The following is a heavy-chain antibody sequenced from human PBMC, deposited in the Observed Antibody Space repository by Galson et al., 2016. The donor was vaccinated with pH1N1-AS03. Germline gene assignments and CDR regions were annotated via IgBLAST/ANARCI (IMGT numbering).Heavy chain of an antibody. CDR1: GFSLATSGVG. D-gene: IGHD2/OR15-2a*01. J-gene: IGHJ4*02. CDR2: IYWDDDK. CDR3: TRSLYYNTNLYCLDY. Sequence: PALVKPTQTLTLTCAFSGFSLATSGVGVGWIRQPPGKALEWLALIYWDDDKLYNPSLKSRLTVTKDTSKNLVFLTLTDMDPVDTATYFCTRSLYYNTNLYCLDYWGQGTLVTVSS. V-gene: IGHV2-5*02.